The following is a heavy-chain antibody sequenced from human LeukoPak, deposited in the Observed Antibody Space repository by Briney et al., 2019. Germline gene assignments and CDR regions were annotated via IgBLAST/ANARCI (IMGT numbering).Heavy chain of an antibody. J-gene: IGHJ4*02. CDR3: ARVDYGGNWMDY. V-gene: IGHV1-8*03. Sequence: GASVKVSCKASGYTFTGYYMHWVRQAPGQGLEWMGWMNPNSGNTGYAQKFQGRVTITRNTSISTAYMELSSLRSEVTAVYYCARVDYGGNWMDYWGQGTLVTVSS. D-gene: IGHD4-23*01. CDR1: GYTFTGYY. CDR2: MNPNSGNT.